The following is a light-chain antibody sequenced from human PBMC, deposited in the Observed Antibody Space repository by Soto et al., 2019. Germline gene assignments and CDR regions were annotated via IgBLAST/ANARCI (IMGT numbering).Light chain of an antibody. CDR3: QQYNSYSLT. V-gene: IGKV1-5*01. J-gene: IGKJ1*01. CDR2: DAS. CDR1: QSISSW. Sequence: DIQMTQSPSTLSASVGDRVTITCRASQSISSWLAWYQQKPGKAPKLLIYDASSLESGVPSRFSGSGSGTEFTLTICSLQPDDFATYDCQQYNSYSLTFGQGTKVEIK.